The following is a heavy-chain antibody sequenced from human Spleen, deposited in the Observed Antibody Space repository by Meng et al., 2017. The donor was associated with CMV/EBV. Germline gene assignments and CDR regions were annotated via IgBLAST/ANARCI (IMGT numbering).Heavy chain of an antibody. V-gene: IGHV3-23*01. CDR2: ISGSGGST. CDR3: ANAGYCSSTSCYRNGMDV. D-gene: IGHD2-2*03. CDR1: GFTFSSYA. J-gene: IGHJ6*02. Sequence: ETLSLTCAASGFTFSSYAMSWVRQAPGKGLEWVSAISGSGGSTYYADSVKGRFTISRDNSKNTLYLQMNSLRAEDTAVYYCANAGYCSSTSCYRNGMDVWGQGTTVTVSS.